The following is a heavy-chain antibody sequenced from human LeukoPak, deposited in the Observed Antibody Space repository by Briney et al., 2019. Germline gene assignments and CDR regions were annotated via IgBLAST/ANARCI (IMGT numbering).Heavy chain of an antibody. CDR2: INPNSGGT. V-gene: IGHV1-2*02. CDR1: GYTFTGYY. J-gene: IGHJ4*02. CDR3: ARGTYYYDSSGYYRY. D-gene: IGHD3-22*01. Sequence: ASVKVSCKASGYTFTGYYMHWVRQAPGQGLEWMGWINPNSGGTNYAQKFQGRVTMTRDTSISTAYMEPSRLRSDDTAVYYCARGTYYYDSSGYYRYWGQGTLVTVSS.